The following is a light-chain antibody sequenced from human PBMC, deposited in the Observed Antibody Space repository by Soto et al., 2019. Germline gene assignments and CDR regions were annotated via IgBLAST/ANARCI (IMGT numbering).Light chain of an antibody. CDR2: DAS. V-gene: IGKV3-11*01. CDR1: QSVGNY. CDR3: QQRGDWPPVAT. J-gene: IGKJ5*01. Sequence: EIVLTPSPATLSLSPGERATLSCRASQSVGNYLALYQQRPGQAPRLLIYDASNRATGIPARFSGSGSGTEFTLTISSLEPEDCAVYDWQQRGDWPPVATFGQGTRLEI.